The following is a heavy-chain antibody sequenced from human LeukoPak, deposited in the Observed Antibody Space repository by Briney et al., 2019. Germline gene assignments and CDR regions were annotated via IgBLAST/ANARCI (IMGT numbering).Heavy chain of an antibody. Sequence: PGGSLRLSCAASGFTFSSYEMNWVRQAPGKGLEWVSYISTSSSYIFYADSVKGRFIISRDNAKNSLYLQMNSLRAEDTAMYFCARDSNPYCSGGSCTAFDIWGQGTMVTVSS. D-gene: IGHD2-15*01. CDR1: GFTFSSYE. V-gene: IGHV3-21*05. CDR3: ARDSNPYCSGGSCTAFDI. CDR2: ISTSSSYI. J-gene: IGHJ3*02.